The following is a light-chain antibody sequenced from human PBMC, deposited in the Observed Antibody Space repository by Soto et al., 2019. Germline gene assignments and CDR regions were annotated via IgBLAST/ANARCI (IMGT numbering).Light chain of an antibody. CDR1: QSVSSSY. CDR2: GAS. V-gene: IGKV3-20*01. CDR3: QQYGSSSWT. J-gene: IGKJ1*01. Sequence: VLTHSPGTLSLSPGGSATLSCSASQSVSSSYLAWYQQKPGQAPRLLIYGASSRATGIPDRFSGSGSGTEFTLTISRLEPEDFAVYYCQQYGSSSWTFGQGTKVDIK.